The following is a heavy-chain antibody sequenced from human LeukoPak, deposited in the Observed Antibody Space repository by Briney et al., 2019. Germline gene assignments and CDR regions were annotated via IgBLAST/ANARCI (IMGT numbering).Heavy chain of an antibody. D-gene: IGHD3-22*01. Sequence: GGSLRLSCAASGFTFSSYWMHWVRQAPGKGLVWVSRINSDGSSTSYADSVKGRFTISRDNAKNTLYLQMSSLRSEDTAIYYCARAYYYESSGYYPGGDYWGQGTLVTVSS. V-gene: IGHV3-74*01. J-gene: IGHJ4*02. CDR3: ARAYYYESSGYYPGGDY. CDR2: INSDGSST. CDR1: GFTFSSYW.